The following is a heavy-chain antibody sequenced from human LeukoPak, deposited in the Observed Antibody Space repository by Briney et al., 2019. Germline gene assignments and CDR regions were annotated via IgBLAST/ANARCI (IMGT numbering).Heavy chain of an antibody. J-gene: IGHJ4*02. CDR1: GFTFSSYA. CDR3: AKTRPLDSSSWSHGDY. D-gene: IGHD6-13*01. CDR2: ISGSGDST. V-gene: IGHV3-23*01. Sequence: GGSLRLSCAASGFTFSSYAMSWVRQAPGKGLEWVSAISGSGDSTYYGDSVKGRFTISRDNSKNTLYLQMNSLGAEDTAVYYCAKTRPLDSSSWSHGDYWGQGTLVTVSS.